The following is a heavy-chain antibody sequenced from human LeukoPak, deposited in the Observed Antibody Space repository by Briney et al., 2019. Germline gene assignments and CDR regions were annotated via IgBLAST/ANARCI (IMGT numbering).Heavy chain of an antibody. CDR3: ASDHRGYSYGSEQYHYYYMDV. D-gene: IGHD5-18*01. CDR2: IKEDGSEK. V-gene: IGHV3-7*01. Sequence: GGSLRLSCAASGLTFSSYWMSWVRQAPGKGLEWVANIKEDGSEKYYVDSVKGRFTISRDNAKNSLYLQMSSLRAEDTAVYYCASDHRGYSYGSEQYHYYYMDVWGKGTTVTVSS. J-gene: IGHJ6*03. CDR1: GLTFSSYW.